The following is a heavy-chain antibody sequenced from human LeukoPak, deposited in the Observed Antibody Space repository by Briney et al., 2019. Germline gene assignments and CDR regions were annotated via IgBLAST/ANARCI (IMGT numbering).Heavy chain of an antibody. J-gene: IGHJ5*02. CDR2: IAAGNGNT. CDR1: GYTFTNYT. V-gene: IGHV1-3*01. D-gene: IGHD2-15*01. Sequence: ASVKVSCKASGYTFTNYTMHCVRQAPGQRLEWMGWIAAGNGNTRYSQKFQDRVTITRDTSASTAYMELSSLRAEDTAVYYCARGPACSGGSCYYWFDPWGQGTLVTVSS. CDR3: ARGPACSGGSCYYWFDP.